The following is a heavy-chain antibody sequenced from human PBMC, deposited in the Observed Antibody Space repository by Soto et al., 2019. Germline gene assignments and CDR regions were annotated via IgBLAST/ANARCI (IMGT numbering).Heavy chain of an antibody. D-gene: IGHD1-7*01. J-gene: IGHJ4*02. V-gene: IGHV1-24*01. CDR2: FDPADGET. Sequence: QVQLVQAGAEVKKPGASVKVSCKVSGYTLTELFMHLVRQAPAKGLDWMGGFDPADGETIYAQKFQVRVTLPEDTSHDPAYMGLGSLRSEDTAVYYCGTIMGPVSRYNWYYYFDYWGQGTLVTVSS. CDR3: GTIMGPVSRYNWYYYFDY. CDR1: GYTLTELF.